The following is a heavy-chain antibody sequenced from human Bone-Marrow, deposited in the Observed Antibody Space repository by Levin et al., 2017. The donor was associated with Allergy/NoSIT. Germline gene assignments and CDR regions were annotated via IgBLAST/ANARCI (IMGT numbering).Heavy chain of an antibody. D-gene: IGHD4-17*01. CDR2: IYSDGVT. J-gene: IGHJ4*02. V-gene: IGHV3-53*01. CDR3: ASRPSGDYPYFDY. Sequence: RGESLKISCAASGFTVTSKYMSWVRQAPGKGLECVSLIYSDGVTYYADSVKGRFTISRDNSKNTLFLQMNSLRAEDTAVYFCASRPSGDYPYFDYWGQGTLVTVSS. CDR1: GFTVTSKY.